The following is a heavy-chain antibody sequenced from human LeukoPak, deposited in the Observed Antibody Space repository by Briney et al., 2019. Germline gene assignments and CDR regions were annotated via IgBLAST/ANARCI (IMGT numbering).Heavy chain of an antibody. CDR2: IYYSGST. V-gene: IGHV4-39*01. J-gene: IGHJ4*02. D-gene: IGHD2-15*01. Sequence: SETLSLTCTVSGGSISSSSYYWGWIRQPPGKGLEWIGSIYYSGSTYYNPSLTSRVTISVDTSKNQFSLKLSSVTAADTAVYYCARRVVAATQPFDYWGQGTLVTVSS. CDR1: GGSISSSSYY. CDR3: ARRVVAATQPFDY.